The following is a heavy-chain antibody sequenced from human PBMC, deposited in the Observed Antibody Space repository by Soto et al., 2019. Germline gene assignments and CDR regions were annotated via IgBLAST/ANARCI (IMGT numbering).Heavy chain of an antibody. V-gene: IGHV2-5*02. CDR3: AHSVVAGLGYYFDY. CDR1: GFSLSSTRVA. D-gene: IGHD6-19*01. CDR2: IYWDDDK. Sequence: LVKPTQTLTLTCTFSGFSLSSTRVAVGWIRQPPGKALEWLALIYWDDDKRYSPFLKSRPTITKDTSKHQVVLTMTNMDPVDTATYYCAHSVVAGLGYYFDYWGQGTLVTVSS. J-gene: IGHJ4*02.